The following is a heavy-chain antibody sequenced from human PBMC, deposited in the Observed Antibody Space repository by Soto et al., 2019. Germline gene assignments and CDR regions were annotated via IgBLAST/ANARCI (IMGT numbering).Heavy chain of an antibody. Sequence: ASVKVSCKASGYTFTNYGISWVRQAPGQGLEWMGWISPYSGNTNSAQKLQGRVTMTTDASTSSAYMELRSLRSDDTAVYYCASAGLYYDFWSGYFSFDYWGQGTLVTVSS. D-gene: IGHD3-3*01. J-gene: IGHJ4*02. CDR2: ISPYSGNT. V-gene: IGHV1-18*04. CDR1: GYTFTNYG. CDR3: ASAGLYYDFWSGYFSFDY.